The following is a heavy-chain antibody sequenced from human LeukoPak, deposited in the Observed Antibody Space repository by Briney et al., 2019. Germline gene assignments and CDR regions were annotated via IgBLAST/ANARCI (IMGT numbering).Heavy chain of an antibody. CDR2: IYYSGST. V-gene: IGHV4-39*07. CDR1: GGSISSSSYY. Sequence: SETLSLTCTVSGGSISSSSYYWGWIRQPPGKGLEWIGSIYYSGSTYYNPSLKSRVTISVDTSKNQFSLKLSSVAAADTAVYYCARDRSLYSYGHLDYWGQGTLVTVSS. J-gene: IGHJ4*02. CDR3: ARDRSLYSYGHLDY. D-gene: IGHD5-18*01.